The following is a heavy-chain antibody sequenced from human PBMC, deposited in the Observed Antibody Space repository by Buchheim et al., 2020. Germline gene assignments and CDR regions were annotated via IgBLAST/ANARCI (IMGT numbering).Heavy chain of an antibody. CDR1: GFTFSMAW. CDR2: IKSKGSDGTT. Sequence: EVQLVESGGGLVKPGGSLRLSCAASGFTFSMAWMSWVRQVLGKGLEWVGRIKSKGSDGTTEYAAPVKGRFTISRDDSKNTLYLQMNSLRTEDTAVYYCTTGQVGGNYLGYLDYWGQGTL. CDR3: TTGQVGGNYLGYLDY. D-gene: IGHD1-7*01. V-gene: IGHV3-15*01. J-gene: IGHJ4*02.